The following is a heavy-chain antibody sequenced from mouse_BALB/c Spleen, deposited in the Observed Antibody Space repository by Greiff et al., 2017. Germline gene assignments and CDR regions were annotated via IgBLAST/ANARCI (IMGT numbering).Heavy chain of an antibody. V-gene: IGHV3-6*02. CDR2: ISYDGSN. Sequence: DVKLVESGPGLVKPSQSLSLTCSVTGYSITSGYYWNWIRQFPGNKLEWMGYISYDGSNNYNPSLKNRISITRDTSKNQFFLKLNSVTTEDTATYYCALTATTMDYWGQGTSVTVSS. J-gene: IGHJ4*01. CDR3: ALTATTMDY. CDR1: GYSITSGYY. D-gene: IGHD1-2*01.